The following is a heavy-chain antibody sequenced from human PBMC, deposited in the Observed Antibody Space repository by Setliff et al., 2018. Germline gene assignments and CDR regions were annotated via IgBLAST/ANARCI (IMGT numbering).Heavy chain of an antibody. CDR2: INPNSGNT. V-gene: IGHV1-8*02. J-gene: IGHJ5*02. CDR1: GYTFTSYG. D-gene: IGHD2-15*01. Sequence: ASVKVSCKASGYTFTSYGISWVRQAPGQGLEWMGWINPNSGNTGYAQKFQGRVNMTRDTSISTAYMELSSLRSDDTAVYYCTRGAKYCSGATCFSSWFDPWGQGTLVTVSS. CDR3: TRGAKYCSGATCFSSWFDP.